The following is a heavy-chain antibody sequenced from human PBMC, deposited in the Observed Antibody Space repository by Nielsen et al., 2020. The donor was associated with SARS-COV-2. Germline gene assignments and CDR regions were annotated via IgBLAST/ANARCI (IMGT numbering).Heavy chain of an antibody. CDR2: ISAYNGNT. V-gene: IGHV1-18*01. J-gene: IGHJ6*02. D-gene: IGHD4-17*01. CDR3: ARDLSVDYGDYVPLLAGYYGMDV. Sequence: WVRQAPGQGLEWMGWISAYNGNTNYAQKLQGRVTITADKSTSTAYMELSSLRSEDTAVYYCARDLSVDYGDYVPLLAGYYGMDVWGQGTTVTVSS.